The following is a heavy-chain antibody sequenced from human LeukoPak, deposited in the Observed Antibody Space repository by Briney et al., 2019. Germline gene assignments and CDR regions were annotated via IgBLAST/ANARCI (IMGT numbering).Heavy chain of an antibody. CDR1: GGTFSSYA. Sequence: SVKVSRKASGGTFSSYAISWVRQAPGQGLEWMGGIIPIFGTANYAQKFQGRVTITADESTSTAYMELSSLRSEDTAVYYCARDLLSPGVTTGVDAFDIWGQGTMVTVSS. V-gene: IGHV1-69*01. J-gene: IGHJ3*02. CDR2: IIPIFGTA. CDR3: ARDLLSPGVTTGVDAFDI. D-gene: IGHD4-17*01.